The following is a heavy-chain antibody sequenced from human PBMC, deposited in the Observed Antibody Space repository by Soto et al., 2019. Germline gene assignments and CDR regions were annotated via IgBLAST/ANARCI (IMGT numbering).Heavy chain of an antibody. Sequence: SDTLSLTCTVSCGSINTFYWSWVRQPAGRGLEWIGRIFSSGSTSFNPSLESRVAMSVDTSKSHFSLNLSSVTAADMAVYYCAREGSYSAYNFAHGIQLWSFDFWGRGALVTVSS. CDR1: CGSINTFY. CDR3: AREGSYSAYNFAHGIQLWSFDF. CDR2: IFSSGST. V-gene: IGHV4-4*07. D-gene: IGHD5-12*01. J-gene: IGHJ4*02.